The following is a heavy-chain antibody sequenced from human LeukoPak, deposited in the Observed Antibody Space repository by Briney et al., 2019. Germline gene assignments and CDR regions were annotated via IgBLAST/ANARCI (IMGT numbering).Heavy chain of an antibody. CDR1: GYKFTTYW. Sequence: GESLKISYKGSGYKFTTYWIAWMRQMPGQGLEWLGIIYPRDSDTRYSPSFEGRVSISVDTSIDTAYLQWSSVKASDTAMYYCARLLAAPYYINFWGQGTLVTVSS. V-gene: IGHV5-51*01. J-gene: IGHJ4*02. CDR3: ARLLAAPYYINF. D-gene: IGHD6-25*01. CDR2: IYPRDSDT.